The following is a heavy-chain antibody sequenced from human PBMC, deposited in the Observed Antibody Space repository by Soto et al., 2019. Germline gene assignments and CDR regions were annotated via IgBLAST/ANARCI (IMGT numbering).Heavy chain of an antibody. CDR2: IYHSGST. Sequence: SETLSLTCAVSGYSISSGYYWGWIRQPPGKGLEWIGSIYHSGSTYYNPSLKSRVTISADTSKNQFSLKLGSVTAADTAVYYCARANYDSSGYYENWGQGTLVTVSS. D-gene: IGHD3-22*01. J-gene: IGHJ4*02. CDR3: ARANYDSSGYYEN. V-gene: IGHV4-38-2*01. CDR1: GYSISSGYY.